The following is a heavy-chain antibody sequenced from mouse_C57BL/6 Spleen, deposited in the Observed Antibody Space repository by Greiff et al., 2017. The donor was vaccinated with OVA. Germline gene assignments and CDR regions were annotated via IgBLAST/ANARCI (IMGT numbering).Heavy chain of an antibody. CDR2: IYPRSGNT. D-gene: IGHD1-1*01. Sequence: QVQLQQSGAELARPGASVKLSCKASGYTFTSYGISWVKQRTGQGLEWIGEIYPRSGNTYYNEKFKGKATLTADKSSSTAYMGLRSLTSEDSAVYFCARPYYYGSSSSWYFDVWGTGTTVTVSS. CDR1: GYTFTSYG. J-gene: IGHJ1*03. V-gene: IGHV1-81*01. CDR3: ARPYYYGSSSSWYFDV.